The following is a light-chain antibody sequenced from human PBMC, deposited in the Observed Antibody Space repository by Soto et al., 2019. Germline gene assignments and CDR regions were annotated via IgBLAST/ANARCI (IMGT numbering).Light chain of an antibody. CDR2: EVS. CDR1: SSDVGGYNS. CDR3: SSYTGNSPHV. V-gene: IGLV2-14*01. J-gene: IGLJ1*01. Sequence: QSVLTQPASVSGSPGQSITISCTGTSSDVGGYNSVSWYQKNPGKAPKLIIYEVSNRPSGVSNRFSGSKSGNTASLTISGLQAEDEAGYYCSSYTGNSPHVFGTGTKVTVL.